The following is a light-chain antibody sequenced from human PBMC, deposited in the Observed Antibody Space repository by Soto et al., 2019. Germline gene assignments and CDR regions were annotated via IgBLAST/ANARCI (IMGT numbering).Light chain of an antibody. Sequence: EILLTQSPGTLSLSPGERATLSCRASQSVSSSYLAWYQQKPGQAPRLLMYGASSRATGIPDRFSGSGSGTDFTLTISRLEPEDFAVYYCQHYGSSRTFGQGTKVEIK. J-gene: IGKJ1*01. CDR3: QHYGSSRT. V-gene: IGKV3-20*01. CDR2: GAS. CDR1: QSVSSSY.